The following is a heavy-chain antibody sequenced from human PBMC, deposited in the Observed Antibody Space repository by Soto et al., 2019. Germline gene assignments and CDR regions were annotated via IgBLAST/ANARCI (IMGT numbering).Heavy chain of an antibody. Sequence: QITLKESGPMLVKPTQALTLTCTCSGFSLTTSGVGVGWIRQPPGKALEWLAHVYWDDDKRYSPSLTNRLTLSRDTSKNQVVLTLTNVDPTDTGTYFCAHKGGFGYPESWGQGIMVTVSS. V-gene: IGHV2-5*02. D-gene: IGHD5-18*01. CDR3: AHKGGFGYPES. CDR1: GFSLTTSGVG. CDR2: VYWDDDK. J-gene: IGHJ5*02.